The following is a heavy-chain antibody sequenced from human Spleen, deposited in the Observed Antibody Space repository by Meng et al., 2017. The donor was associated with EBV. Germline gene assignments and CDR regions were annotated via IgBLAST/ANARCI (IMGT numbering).Heavy chain of an antibody. D-gene: IGHD3-22*01. CDR3: ASVHISVIVGTSWMNWFDP. J-gene: IGHJ5*02. V-gene: IGHV4-30-2*01. CDR1: GGSSSGGGYS. CDR2: LYHTENT. Sequence: QLLGACVGLGKACTPLSVSWGVFGGSSSGGGYSWSCIRQPPGQCAEWMGCLYHTENTYYNPSLKSRVTISVDRSNNQFSLKLSSENAEDTAFYYCASVHISVIVGTSWMNWFDPWGQGTMVTVSS.